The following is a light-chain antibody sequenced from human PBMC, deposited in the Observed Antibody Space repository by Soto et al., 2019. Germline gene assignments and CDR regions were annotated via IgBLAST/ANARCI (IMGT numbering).Light chain of an antibody. CDR1: QSISSW. CDR3: QQTYRTPLT. V-gene: IGKV1-39*01. Sequence: IQMTPPPSTLSPPLGDRVTITCRASQSISSWLAWYQQKPGKAPKLLIYAASSLHSGVPSRFSGSGSGTDFTLTISSLQPEDFATYSCQQTYRTPLTFGGGTKVDI. J-gene: IGKJ4*01. CDR2: AAS.